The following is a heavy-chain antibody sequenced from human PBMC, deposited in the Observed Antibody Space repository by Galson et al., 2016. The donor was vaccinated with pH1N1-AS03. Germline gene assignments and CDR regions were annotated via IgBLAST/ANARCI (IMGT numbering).Heavy chain of an antibody. CDR2: FHPGDSDT. V-gene: IGHV5-51*01. Sequence: QSGAEVKKPGESLNISCQGSGYRFSTYYIAWDRQMPGKGLEWMGIFHPGDSDTKYHPSFQGLVTMSADKSTNTAYLHWSSLKASDTAIYYCARHSQCTRGTCYSSYFYALDVWGRGTAVTVS. J-gene: IGHJ6*02. CDR3: ARHSQCTRGTCYSSYFYALDV. D-gene: IGHD4-11*01. CDR1: GYRFSTYY.